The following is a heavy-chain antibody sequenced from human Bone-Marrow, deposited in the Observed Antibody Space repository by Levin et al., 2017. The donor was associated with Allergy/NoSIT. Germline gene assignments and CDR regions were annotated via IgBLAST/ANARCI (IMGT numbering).Heavy chain of an antibody. Sequence: PGESLKISCAASGFTFSSYAMNWVRQAPGKGLEWVSGISGTDDSTTYSDSVKGRFTIFRENSQNTLYLQMNSLRAEDTAVYYCAKNGRYSGYDRQYFDNWGQGTLVTVSS. D-gene: IGHD5-12*01. V-gene: IGHV3-23*01. CDR1: GFTFSSYA. J-gene: IGHJ4*02. CDR3: AKNGRYSGYDRQYFDN. CDR2: ISGTDDST.